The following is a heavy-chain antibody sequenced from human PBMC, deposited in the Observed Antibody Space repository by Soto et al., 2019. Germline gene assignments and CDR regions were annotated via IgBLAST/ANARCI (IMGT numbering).Heavy chain of an antibody. Sequence: PGESLKISCQGSGYSFTSYWIGWVRQMPGKGLEWMGIIYPGDSDTRYSPSFQGQVTISADKSISTAYLQWSSLKASDTAMYYCAREDAVAGTGMDVWGQGTTVTVSS. CDR2: IYPGDSDT. V-gene: IGHV5-51*01. CDR1: GYSFTSYW. CDR3: AREDAVAGTGMDV. D-gene: IGHD6-19*01. J-gene: IGHJ6*02.